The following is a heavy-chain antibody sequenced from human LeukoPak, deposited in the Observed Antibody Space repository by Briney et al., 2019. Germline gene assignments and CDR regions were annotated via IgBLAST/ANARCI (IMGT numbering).Heavy chain of an antibody. CDR2: IYYSGST. D-gene: IGHD2-8*01. V-gene: IGHV4-59*01. CDR3: ARGLIADAFDI. CDR1: GGSISSYY. Sequence: PSETLSLTCTVSGGSISSYYWSWIRQPPGKGLEWIGYIYYSGSTNYNPSLKSRVTISVDTSKNQFPLKLSSVTAADTAVYYCARGLIADAFDIWGQGTMVTVSS. J-gene: IGHJ3*02.